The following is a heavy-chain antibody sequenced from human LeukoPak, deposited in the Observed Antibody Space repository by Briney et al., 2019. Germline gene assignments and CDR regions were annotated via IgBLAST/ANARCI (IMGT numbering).Heavy chain of an antibody. V-gene: IGHV5-51*01. Sequence: GESLNISCQGSGYRFTNYWIGWVRPTSRKGLEWMGIIYPGDSDTRYSPSFQGQVTISGARSIGTAYLQWGSLRVSDTAMYYCVRRPSASSGYYFDFWGQGTLVTVSS. CDR3: VRRPSASSGYYFDF. CDR2: IYPGDSDT. D-gene: IGHD3-22*01. J-gene: IGHJ4*02. CDR1: GYRFTNYW.